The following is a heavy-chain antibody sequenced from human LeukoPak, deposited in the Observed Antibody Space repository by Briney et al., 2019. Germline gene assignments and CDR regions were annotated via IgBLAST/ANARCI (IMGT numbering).Heavy chain of an antibody. D-gene: IGHD6-13*01. J-gene: IGHJ5*02. CDR2: ISSSSSYI. V-gene: IGHV3-21*01. CDR3: AREAAAGIFDP. Sequence: GSLRLSCAASGFTFSSYSMNWVRQAPGKGLEWVSSISSSSSYIYYADSVKGRFTISRDNAKNSLYLQMNSLRAEDTAVYYCAREAAAGIFDPWGQGTLVTVSS. CDR1: GFTFSSYS.